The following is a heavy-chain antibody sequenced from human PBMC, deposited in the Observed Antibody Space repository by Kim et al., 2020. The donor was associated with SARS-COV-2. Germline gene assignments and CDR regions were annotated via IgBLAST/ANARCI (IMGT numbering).Heavy chain of an antibody. V-gene: IGHV4-30-4*01. CDR3: ARDDAEYCGGDCSNE. CDR1: GGSISSGDYY. D-gene: IGHD2-21*02. CDR2: IYYSGST. J-gene: IGHJ4*02. Sequence: SETLSLTCTVSGGSISSGDYYWSWIRQPPGKGLEWIGYIYYSGSTYYNPSLKSRVTISVDTSKNQFSLKLSSVTAADTAVYYCARDDAEYCGGDCSNEWGQGTLVTVSS.